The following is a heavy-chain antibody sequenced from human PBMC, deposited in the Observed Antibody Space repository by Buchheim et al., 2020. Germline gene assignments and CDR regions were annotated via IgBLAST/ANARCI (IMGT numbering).Heavy chain of an antibody. CDR3: ARGRKQDIVVVPAANNWFDP. CDR1: GGSFSGYY. Sequence: QVQLQESGPGLVKPSQTLSLTCAVYGGSFSGYYWSWIRQPPGKGLEWIGEINHSGSTNYNPSLKSRVTISVDTSKNQFSLKLSSVTAADTAVYYCARGRKQDIVVVPAANNWFDPWGQGTL. J-gene: IGHJ5*02. V-gene: IGHV4-34*09. CDR2: INHSGST. D-gene: IGHD2-2*01.